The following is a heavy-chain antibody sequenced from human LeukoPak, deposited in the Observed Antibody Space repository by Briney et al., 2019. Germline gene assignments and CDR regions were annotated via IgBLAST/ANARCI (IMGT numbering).Heavy chain of an antibody. CDR3: AREVRGVIITSVAFVY. J-gene: IGHJ4*02. V-gene: IGHV1-69*05. CDR2: IIPIFGTA. CDR1: GGTFSSYA. D-gene: IGHD3-10*01. Sequence: ASVKVSCKASGGTFSSYAISLVRQAPGQGLEWMGRIIPIFGTANYAQKFQGRVTITTDESTSTAYMELSSLRSEDTAVYYCAREVRGVIITSVAFVYWGQGTLVTVSS.